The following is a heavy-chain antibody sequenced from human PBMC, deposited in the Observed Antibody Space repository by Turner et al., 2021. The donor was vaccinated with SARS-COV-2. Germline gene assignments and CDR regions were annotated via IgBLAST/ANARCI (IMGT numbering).Heavy chain of an antibody. D-gene: IGHD6-13*01. V-gene: IGHV4-39*01. CDR1: GGSNSSSSYY. Sequence: QLQLQESGPGLVKPPETLSLTCTVSGGSNSSSSYYWGWIRQPPGKGLEWIGSIYYSGSTYYNPSLKSRVTISVDTSKNQFSLKLTSVTAADTAVYFCARHWEVAAAAYLARFDPWGQGTLVTVSS. CDR2: IYYSGST. CDR3: ARHWEVAAAAYLARFDP. J-gene: IGHJ5*02.